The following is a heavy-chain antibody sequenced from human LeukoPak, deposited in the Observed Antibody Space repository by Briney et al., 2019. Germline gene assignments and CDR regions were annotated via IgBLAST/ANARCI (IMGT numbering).Heavy chain of an antibody. V-gene: IGHV3-53*01. D-gene: IGHD5-18*01. Sequence: GGSLRLSCAASGFTVSSNYMSWVRQAPGKGLEWVSVIYSDGRIHYADSVKGRFTISRDDSKNTLYLQMNSLRAEDTAVYYCTRESGYSYGLAGFFDYWGQGTLVTVSS. J-gene: IGHJ4*02. CDR3: TRESGYSYGLAGFFDY. CDR1: GFTVSSNY. CDR2: IYSDGRI.